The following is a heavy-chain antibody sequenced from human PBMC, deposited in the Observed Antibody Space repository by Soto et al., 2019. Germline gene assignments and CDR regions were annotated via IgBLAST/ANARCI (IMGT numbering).Heavy chain of an antibody. V-gene: IGHV1-69*12. CDR2: IINIFGTA. D-gene: IGHD3-3*01. CDR3: ARGPYEFWSGYYRPDFHSGMDV. Sequence: QVQLVQSGAEVKKPGSSVKVSCKASGGTFSNHVISWVRQAPGQGLEGMGGIINIFGTANYAQKFQGRVTITADESTSTAHMGLSSLRSEDTAVYYCARGPYEFWSGYYRPDFHSGMDVWGQGTTVTVSS. J-gene: IGHJ6*02. CDR1: GGTFSNHV.